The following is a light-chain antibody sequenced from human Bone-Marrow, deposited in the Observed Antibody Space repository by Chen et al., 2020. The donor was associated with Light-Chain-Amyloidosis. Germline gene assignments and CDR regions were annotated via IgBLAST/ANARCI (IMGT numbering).Light chain of an antibody. J-gene: IGKJ4*01. CDR2: GAS. CDR3: QRYGV. CDR1: QSITNS. V-gene: IGKV3-20*01. Sequence: IVLTPSPVTLSLSPGERATLSCRASQSITNSLAWYQQKPGQAPRLLIYGASSRATGIPVRFSGSGSGTDFTLTINRLEPEDFAVYYCQRYGVFGGGTKVEIK.